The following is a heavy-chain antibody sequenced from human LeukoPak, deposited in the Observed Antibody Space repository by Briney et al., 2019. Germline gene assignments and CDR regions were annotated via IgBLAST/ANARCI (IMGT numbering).Heavy chain of an antibody. V-gene: IGHV4-34*01. D-gene: IGHD2-8*01. J-gene: IGHJ6*02. CDR2: INHSGST. CDR3: ARGPVSPKDYYYYYGMDV. Sequence: SETLSLTCAVYGGSFSGYYWSWIGQPPGKGLEWIGEINHSGSTYYNPSLKSRVAISVDRSKNQFSLKLSSVTAADTAVYYCARGPVSPKDYYYYYGMDVWGQGTTVTVSS. CDR1: GGSFSGYY.